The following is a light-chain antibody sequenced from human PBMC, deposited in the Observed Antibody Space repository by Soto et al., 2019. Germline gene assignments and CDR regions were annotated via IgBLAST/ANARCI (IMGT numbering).Light chain of an antibody. CDR2: DVT. Sequence: SALTKPRSVSGSPGQSVAISCTGTSSDVGGYNYVSWYQQHPGKAPKLMIYDVTKRPSGVPDRFSASKSGNTAYLTISGLQVEDEAEYFCFSFTTTSTHVFGTGTKVTVL. J-gene: IGLJ1*01. CDR1: SSDVGGYNY. CDR3: FSFTTTSTHV. V-gene: IGLV2-11*01.